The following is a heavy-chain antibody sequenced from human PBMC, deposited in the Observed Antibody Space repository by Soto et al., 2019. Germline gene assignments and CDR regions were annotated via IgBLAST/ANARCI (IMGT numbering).Heavy chain of an antibody. Sequence: QVQLVESGGGLVQPGRSLRLSCAASGFTFSTEGMHWVRQAPGKGLEWVAMISYDGSSIFHADSVKGRFTVSRDNSKSILYLQMNSLRPEDTAVYYCAKTNTHFDRWGQGTLVTVSS. CDR1: GFTFSTEG. J-gene: IGHJ4*02. V-gene: IGHV3-30*18. CDR3: AKTNTHFDR. CDR2: ISYDGSSI.